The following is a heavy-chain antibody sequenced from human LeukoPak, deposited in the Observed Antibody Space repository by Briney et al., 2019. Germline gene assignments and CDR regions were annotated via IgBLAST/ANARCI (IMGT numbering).Heavy chain of an antibody. CDR1: GFTFSACE. Sequence: GGSLRLSCAISGFTFSACELTWVRQAPGKGLEWVSYISRSGSTRYYADSVKGRFTISRDNAKNSLYLQMNSLRAEDTAVYYCARMRDGYMGRYYFDYWGQGTLVTVSS. CDR3: ARMRDGYMGRYYFDY. J-gene: IGHJ4*02. CDR2: ISRSGSTR. V-gene: IGHV3-48*03. D-gene: IGHD5-24*01.